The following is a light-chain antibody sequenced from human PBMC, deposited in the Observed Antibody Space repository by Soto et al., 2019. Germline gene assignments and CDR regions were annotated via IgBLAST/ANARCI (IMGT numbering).Light chain of an antibody. CDR2: GAS. J-gene: IGKJ1*01. CDR3: QQYNSYSET. CDR1: QDIGTY. V-gene: IGKV1-8*01. Sequence: AIRMTQSPSSFSASTGDRVSITCRATQDIGTYLAWYQQIPGKAPKLLIYGASSRATGIPDRFSGSGSGTEFTLTISSLQPDDFATYYCQQYNSYSETFGQGTKVDIK.